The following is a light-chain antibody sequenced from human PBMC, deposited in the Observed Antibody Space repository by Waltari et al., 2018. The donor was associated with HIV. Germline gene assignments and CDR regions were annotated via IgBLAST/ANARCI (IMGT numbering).Light chain of an antibody. V-gene: IGLV1-40*01. CDR1: SSNIGSTYA. J-gene: IGLJ3*02. CDR2: GNN. CDR3: GSYSGSKNFAV. Sequence: QSVLTQPPSVSGAPGQRVTISCTGSSSNIGSTYAVHWYQQLPGKAPKLLIYGNNNRPSGVPDRFSGSKSGTSASLAITGLQAEDEADYYCGSYSGSKNFAVFGGGTKLTVL.